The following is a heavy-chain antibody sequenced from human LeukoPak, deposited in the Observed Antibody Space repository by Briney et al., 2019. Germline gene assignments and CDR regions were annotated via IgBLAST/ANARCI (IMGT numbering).Heavy chain of an antibody. D-gene: IGHD3-22*01. Sequence: PSETLSLTCAVYGGSFSGYYWSWIRQPAGRGLEWIGRIYTTGITNYNPSLKSRVTMSVDTSKNQFSLKLSSVTAADTAVYYCARDGYYDTTLFDPWGQGTLVTVSS. CDR3: ARDGYYDTTLFDP. CDR2: IYTTGIT. CDR1: GGSFSGYY. V-gene: IGHV4-4*07. J-gene: IGHJ5*02.